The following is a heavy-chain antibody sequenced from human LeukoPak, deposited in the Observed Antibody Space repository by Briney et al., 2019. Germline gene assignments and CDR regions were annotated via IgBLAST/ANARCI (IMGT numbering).Heavy chain of an antibody. J-gene: IGHJ4*02. Sequence: ASVKVSCKASGYTFTSYGISWVRKAPGQGLEWVGWINPNNGGTNYAQKFQGRVTMTRDTSISTAYMELSSLRSDDTAVYYCARDAGSGSYYRFFDYWGQGTLLTVSS. CDR1: GYTFTSYG. CDR3: ARDAGSGSYYRFFDY. V-gene: IGHV1-2*02. CDR2: INPNNGGT. D-gene: IGHD3-10*01.